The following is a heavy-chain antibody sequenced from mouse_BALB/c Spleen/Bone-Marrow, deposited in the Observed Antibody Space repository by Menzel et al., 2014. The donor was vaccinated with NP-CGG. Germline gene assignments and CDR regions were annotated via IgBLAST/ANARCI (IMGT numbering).Heavy chain of an antibody. CDR1: GFAFSSYW. J-gene: IGHJ3*01. V-gene: IGHV4-1*02. CDR3: GRIDYYDCLAY. Sequence: VQLKESGGGLVQPGGSLKLSCAASGFAFSSYWMSWVRQAPGKGLEWIGEINTDSNTINYTPSLKDKFTISRDNAKNTQFLQISKMRSEDTTLNYYGRIDYYDCLAYWGQGTLVTVSS. CDR2: INTDSNTI. D-gene: IGHD1-1*01.